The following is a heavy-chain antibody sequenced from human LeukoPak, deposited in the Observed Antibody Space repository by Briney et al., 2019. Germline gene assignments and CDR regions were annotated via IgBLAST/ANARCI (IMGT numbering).Heavy chain of an antibody. CDR1: GITFSNYY. V-gene: IGHV3-11*01. D-gene: IGHD3-22*01. CDR3: SRLPLDYYDSGDFYDYYAMDV. CDR2: ISSSGSNK. Sequence: GGSLRLSCAASGITFSNYYMTWIRQAPGKGLEWVSYISSSGSNKYYADSVKGRFTISRDNAKDSLYLQMNSLRAEDTAVYYCSRLPLDYYDSGDFYDYYAMDVWGQGTTVTVSS. J-gene: IGHJ6*02.